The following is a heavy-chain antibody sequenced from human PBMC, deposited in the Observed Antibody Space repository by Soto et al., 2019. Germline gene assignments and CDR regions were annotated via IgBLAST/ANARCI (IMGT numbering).Heavy chain of an antibody. CDR3: ARDPWPATPSDSVVVRRPMYNWFDP. J-gene: IGHJ5*02. V-gene: IGHV1-69*13. D-gene: IGHD2-15*01. Sequence: GASVKVSCKASGGTFSSYAISWVRQAPGQGLEWMGGIIPIFGTANYAQKFQGRVTITADESTSTAYMELSSLRSEDTAVYYCARDPWPATPSDSVVVRRPMYNWFDPWGQGTLVTVSS. CDR2: IIPIFGTA. CDR1: GGTFSSYA.